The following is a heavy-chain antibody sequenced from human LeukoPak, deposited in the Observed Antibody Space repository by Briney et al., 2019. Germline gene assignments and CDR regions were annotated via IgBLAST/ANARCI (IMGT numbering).Heavy chain of an antibody. CDR3: ARGDYYGSGSYLLFDP. CDR2: MNPNSGNT. CDR1: GYTFTSYD. J-gene: IGHJ5*02. D-gene: IGHD3-10*01. V-gene: IGHV1-8*01. Sequence: ASVKVSCKASGYTFTSYDINWVRQATGRGLEWMGWMNPNSGNTGYAQKFQGRVTMTRNTSISTAYMELSSLRSEDTAVYYCARGDYYGSGSYLLFDPWGQGTLVTVSS.